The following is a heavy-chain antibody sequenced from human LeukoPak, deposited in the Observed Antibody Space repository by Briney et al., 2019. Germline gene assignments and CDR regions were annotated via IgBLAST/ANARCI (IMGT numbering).Heavy chain of an antibody. CDR2: IYYSGST. Sequence: SETLSLTCTVSGGSISSSSYYWGWIRQPPGKGLEWIGSIYYSGSTYYNPSLKSRVTISVDTSKNQFSLKLSSVTAADTAVYYCARHPYSSSWVDYWGQGTLVTVSS. CDR3: ARHPYSSSWVDY. D-gene: IGHD6-13*01. CDR1: GGSISSSSYY. V-gene: IGHV4-39*01. J-gene: IGHJ4*02.